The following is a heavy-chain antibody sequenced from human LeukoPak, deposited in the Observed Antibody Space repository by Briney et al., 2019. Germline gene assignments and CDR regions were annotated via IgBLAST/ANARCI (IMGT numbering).Heavy chain of an antibody. CDR3: AIYEERGYSGYDDY. CDR1: GGSISSSSCY. CDR2: IYYSGST. V-gene: IGHV4-39*07. D-gene: IGHD5-12*01. J-gene: IGHJ4*02. Sequence: SETLSLTCTVSGGSISSSSCYWGWIRQPPGKGLEWIGNIYYSGSTYYNPSLKSRVTISLDTSKNQFSLKLSSVTAADTAVYYCAIYEERGYSGYDDYWGQGTLVTVSS.